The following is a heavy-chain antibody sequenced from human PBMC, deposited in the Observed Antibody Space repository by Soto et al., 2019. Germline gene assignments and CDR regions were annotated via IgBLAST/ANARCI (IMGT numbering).Heavy chain of an antibody. D-gene: IGHD2-15*01. Sequence: QVQLQESGPGLVKPSETLSLTCTVSGGSISSYYWSWIRQPPGKGLEWIGYIYYSGSTNYNPSLKSRVTISVDTSKNQFSLKLSSVTAADTAVYYCARDRGPIGTPDRGNYYYYGMDVWGQGTTVTVSS. V-gene: IGHV4-59*01. CDR1: GGSISSYY. J-gene: IGHJ6*02. CDR3: ARDRGPIGTPDRGNYYYYGMDV. CDR2: IYYSGST.